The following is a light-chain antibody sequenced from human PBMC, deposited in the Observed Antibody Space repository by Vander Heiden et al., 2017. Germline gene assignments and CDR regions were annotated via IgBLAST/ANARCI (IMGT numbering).Light chain of an antibody. CDR2: GNT. J-gene: IGLJ1*01. V-gene: IGLV1-40*01. CDR3: QSADSRLYV. Sequence: QSVLPQPPSVSGPPGQRVTIPCPGSGSNIGAGYDVHWYQQLPGTAPNLLIYGNTNRPSGVPDRGSGSKSGTSAALGITGLQTEDEDDYDGQSADSRLYVFGTGTKVTVL. CDR1: GSNIGAGYD.